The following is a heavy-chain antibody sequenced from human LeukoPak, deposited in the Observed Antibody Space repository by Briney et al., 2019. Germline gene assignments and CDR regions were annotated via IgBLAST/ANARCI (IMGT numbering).Heavy chain of an antibody. J-gene: IGHJ4*02. CDR1: GYNFIDFG. CDR3: ARDLYYSNSLYHFDY. Sequence: ASVKVSCKASGYNFIDFGIVWVRQATGQGLEWMGWISAYNGNTDFAQKFLGRVSMTTDTSASTVYMELTGLTSDDTAIYYCARDLYYSNSLYHFDYWGQGTLVTVSS. CDR2: ISAYNGNT. D-gene: IGHD4-11*01. V-gene: IGHV1-18*01.